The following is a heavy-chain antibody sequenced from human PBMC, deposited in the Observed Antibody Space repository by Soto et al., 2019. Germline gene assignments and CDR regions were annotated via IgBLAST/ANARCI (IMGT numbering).Heavy chain of an antibody. Sequence: RESLKISCKGSGYSFTSYWIGWVRQMPGKGLEWMGIIYPGDSDTRYSPSFQGQVTISADESISTAYLQWSSLKASDTAMYYCARQAGGSYLISDEFAQFDYWGQGTLVTVSA. V-gene: IGHV5-51*01. J-gene: IGHJ4*02. CDR2: IYPGDSDT. CDR3: ARQAGGSYLISDEFAQFDY. CDR1: GYSFTSYW. D-gene: IGHD1-26*01.